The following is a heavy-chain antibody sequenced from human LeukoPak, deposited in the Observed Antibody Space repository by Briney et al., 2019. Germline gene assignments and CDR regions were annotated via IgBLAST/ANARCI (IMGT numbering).Heavy chain of an antibody. J-gene: IGHJ6*04. CDR1: GFTFSSYS. V-gene: IGHV3-48*04. CDR3: AELGITMIGGV. D-gene: IGHD3-10*02. CDR2: ISSSSDPI. Sequence: GGSLRLSCEASGFTFSSYSMNWVRQAPGKGLEWVSYISSSSDPIYYADSVKGRFTISRDNAKNSLYLQMNSLRAEDTAVYYCAELGITMIGGVWGKGTTVTISS.